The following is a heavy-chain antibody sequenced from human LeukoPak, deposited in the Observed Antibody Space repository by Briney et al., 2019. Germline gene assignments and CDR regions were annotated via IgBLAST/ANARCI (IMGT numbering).Heavy chain of an antibody. CDR1: GYTFTSYD. D-gene: IGHD7-27*01. CDR2: MNPNSGNT. V-gene: IGHV1-8*01. Sequence: ASVKVSCKASGYTFTSYDINWVRQATGQGLEWMGWMNPNSGNTGYAQKFQGRVTMTRDTSISTAYMELSSLTFEDTAVYYCARGPPNWGMVGYWGQGTLVTVSS. CDR3: ARGPPNWGMVGY. J-gene: IGHJ4*02.